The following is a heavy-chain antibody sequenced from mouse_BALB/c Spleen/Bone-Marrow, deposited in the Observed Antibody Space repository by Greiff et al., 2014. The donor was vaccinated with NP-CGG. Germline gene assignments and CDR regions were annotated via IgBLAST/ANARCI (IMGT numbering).Heavy chain of an antibody. CDR3: ARHGVRRGLYYFDY. Sequence: EVQLQQSGGGLVKPGGSLKLSCAASGFTFSSYAMSWVRQTPEKRLEWVATISSGGSYTYYPDSVKGRFTFSRDNAKNTLYLQMSSLRSEDTAMYYCARHGVRRGLYYFDYWGQGTTLTVSS. CDR2: ISSGGSYT. J-gene: IGHJ2*01. V-gene: IGHV5-9-3*01. D-gene: IGHD3-3*01. CDR1: GFTFSSYA.